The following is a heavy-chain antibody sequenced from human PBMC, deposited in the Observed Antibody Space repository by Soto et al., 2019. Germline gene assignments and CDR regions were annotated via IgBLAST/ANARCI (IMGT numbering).Heavy chain of an antibody. Sequence: EVQLLESGGGLVQPGGSLRLSCAASGFTFSSYAMSWVRQAPGKGLEWVSAISGSGGSTYYADSVKGRFTISRDNSKNTLCLQINSLRAEDTAVYYCAKDLRSSSGWPGGRNDYWGQGTLVTVSS. J-gene: IGHJ4*02. CDR1: GFTFSSYA. D-gene: IGHD6-19*01. CDR2: ISGSGGST. CDR3: AKDLRSSSGWPGGRNDY. V-gene: IGHV3-23*01.